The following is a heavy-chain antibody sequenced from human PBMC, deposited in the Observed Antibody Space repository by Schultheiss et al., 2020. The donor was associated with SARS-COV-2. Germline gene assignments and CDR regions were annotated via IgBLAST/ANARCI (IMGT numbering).Heavy chain of an antibody. CDR1: GFTFSSYD. CDR2: ISYDGSNK. CDR3: ASLTGSGSYYNYYYYYGMDV. D-gene: IGHD3-10*01. Sequence: GGSLRLSCAASGFTFSSYDMHWVRQAPGKGLEWVAVISYDGSNKYYADSVKGRFTISRDNSKNTLYLQMNSLRAEDTAVYYCASLTGSGSYYNYYYYYGMDVWGQGTTVTVSS. V-gene: IGHV3-30*03. J-gene: IGHJ6*02.